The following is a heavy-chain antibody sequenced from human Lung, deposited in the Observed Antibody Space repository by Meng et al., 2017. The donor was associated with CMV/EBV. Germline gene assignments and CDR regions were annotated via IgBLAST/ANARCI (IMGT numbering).Heavy chain of an antibody. V-gene: IGHV4-34*01. Sequence: SXTXSLXCAVYGGSFSGYYWSWIRQPPGKGLEWIGEINHSGSTNYNPSLKSRVTISVDTSKNQFSLKLSSVTAADTAVYYCARALLVPAASLDYWGQGTXVTVSS. CDR2: INHSGST. CDR3: ARALLVPAASLDY. D-gene: IGHD2-2*01. J-gene: IGHJ4*02. CDR1: GGSFSGYY.